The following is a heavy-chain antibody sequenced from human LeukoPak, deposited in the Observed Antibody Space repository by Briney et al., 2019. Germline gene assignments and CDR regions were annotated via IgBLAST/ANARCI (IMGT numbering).Heavy chain of an antibody. Sequence: PGGSLRLSCAASGFTFSSYAMHWVRQAPGKGLEWVAVVSSDGSNKYYADSVKGRFTISRDNSKNTLYLQMNSLRAEDTAVYYCVREAGEYYFDYWGQGTLVTVSP. CDR2: VSSDGSNK. CDR3: VREAGEYYFDY. D-gene: IGHD3-16*01. V-gene: IGHV3-30-3*01. J-gene: IGHJ4*02. CDR1: GFTFSSYA.